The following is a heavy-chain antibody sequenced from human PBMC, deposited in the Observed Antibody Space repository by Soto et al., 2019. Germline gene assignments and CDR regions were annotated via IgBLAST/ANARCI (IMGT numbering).Heavy chain of an antibody. CDR3: AKGTVPAAIRRDYFDY. CDR2: ISGSGDST. CDR1: GFPFSTYA. J-gene: IGHJ4*02. V-gene: IGHV3-23*01. Sequence: LRLSCAASGFPFSTYAMSWVRQAPGKGLEWVSAISGSGDSTYYADSVKGRFTISRDNSKNTLYLQMNSLRAEDTAVYYCAKGTVPAAIRRDYFDYWGQGTLVTVSS. D-gene: IGHD2-2*02.